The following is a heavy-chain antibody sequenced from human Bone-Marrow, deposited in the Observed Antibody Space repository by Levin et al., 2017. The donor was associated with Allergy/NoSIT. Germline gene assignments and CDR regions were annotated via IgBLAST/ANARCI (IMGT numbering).Heavy chain of an antibody. CDR1: GGSVSSNFHY. CDR3: AKMDSNYPNVGPSYYNNGIDV. Sequence: SETLSLTCTVSGGSVSSNFHYWGWIRQSPGMRLEWIGSIYYSGTTYYNPSLKSRVTISLDASKNQFSLKLSSVTVADTAIYYCAKMDSNYPNVGPSYYNNGIDVWGLGTTVTVSS. V-gene: IGHV4-39*07. CDR2: IYYSGTT. D-gene: IGHD4-11*01. J-gene: IGHJ6*02.